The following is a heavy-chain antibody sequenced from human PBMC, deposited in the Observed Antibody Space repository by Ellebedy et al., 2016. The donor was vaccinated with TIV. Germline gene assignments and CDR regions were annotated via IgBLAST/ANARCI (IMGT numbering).Heavy chain of an antibody. CDR2: INSDGSST. J-gene: IGHJ4*02. D-gene: IGHD3-10*01. V-gene: IGHV3-74*01. CDR3: ARVGDRGYDY. CDR1: GFTFSSYW. Sequence: GESLKISCAASGFTFSSYWMHWVRQAPGKGLVWVSRINSDGSSTSYADSVKGRFTISRDNAKNTLYLQMNSLRAEDTAVYYCARVGDRGYDYWGQGTLVTVSS.